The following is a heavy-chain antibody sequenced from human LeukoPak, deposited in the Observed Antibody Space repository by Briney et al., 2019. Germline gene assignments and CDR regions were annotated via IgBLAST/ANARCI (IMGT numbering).Heavy chain of an antibody. Sequence: GGSLRLSCAASAFTFSSYGMHWVRQAPDKGLEWVAVISYDGSNKYYADSVKGRFTISRDNSKNTLYLQMNSLRAEDTAVYYCARHEGGWLQYDYWGQGTLVTVSS. D-gene: IGHD5-24*01. CDR1: AFTFSSYG. CDR2: ISYDGSNK. J-gene: IGHJ4*02. CDR3: ARHEGGWLQYDY. V-gene: IGHV3-30*03.